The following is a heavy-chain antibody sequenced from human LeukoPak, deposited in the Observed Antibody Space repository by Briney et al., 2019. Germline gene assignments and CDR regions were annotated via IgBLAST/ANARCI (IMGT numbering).Heavy chain of an antibody. Sequence: PSETLSLTCTVSGGSISNFYWSLIRQPAGKGLEWIGRIYTSGSTNYNPSLKSRVTMSVDTSKNQFSLKLSSVTAADTAVYYCARVGSGGAWFDFWGQGTLVSVSS. CDR3: ARVGSGGAWFDF. CDR1: GGSISNFY. J-gene: IGHJ4*02. D-gene: IGHD6-19*01. V-gene: IGHV4-4*07. CDR2: IYTSGST.